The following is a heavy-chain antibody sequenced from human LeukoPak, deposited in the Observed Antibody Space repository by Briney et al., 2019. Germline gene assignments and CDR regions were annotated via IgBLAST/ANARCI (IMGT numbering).Heavy chain of an antibody. CDR3: ASVIAAAGTGYYFDY. CDR1: GYTFTSYD. CDR2: MNPNSGNT. D-gene: IGHD6-13*01. V-gene: IGHV1-8*01. J-gene: IGHJ4*02. Sequence: ASVKVSCKASGYTFTSYDINWVRQATGQGLEWMGWMNPNSGNTGYAQKFQGRVTMTRNTSISTAYMELSSLRSEDTAVYYCASVIAAAGTGYYFDYWGQGTLVTVSS.